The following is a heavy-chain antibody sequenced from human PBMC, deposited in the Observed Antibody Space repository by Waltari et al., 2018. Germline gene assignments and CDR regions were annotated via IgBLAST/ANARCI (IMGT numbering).Heavy chain of an antibody. CDR3: ARDRFLYYYYYYMDV. D-gene: IGHD3-16*01. J-gene: IGHJ6*03. CDR1: GGSFSGYY. V-gene: IGHV4-34*01. CDR2: INHSGST. Sequence: QVQLQQWGAGLLKPSETLSLTCAVYGGSFSGYYWSWIRQPPGKGLEWMGEINHSGSTNYNPSLKSRVTISVDTSKNQFSLKLSSVTAADTAVYYCARDRFLYYYYYYMDVWGKGTTVTVSS.